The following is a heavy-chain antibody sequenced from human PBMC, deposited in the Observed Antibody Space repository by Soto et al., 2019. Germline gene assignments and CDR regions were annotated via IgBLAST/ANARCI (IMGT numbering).Heavy chain of an antibody. CDR1: GFMFSSYG. CDR2: IHPSGGST. D-gene: IGHD2-8*02. Sequence: GGSLRLSCAAAGFMFSSYGMSWVRQDPGKGRQWVGTIHPSGGSTQYAESGRGRLTMWRDNSRETLYLQMNSLRAEDTAVYYCAKDPSTGPPDCWGQGALVTVSS. J-gene: IGHJ4*02. V-gene: IGHV3-23*01. CDR3: AKDPSTGPPDC.